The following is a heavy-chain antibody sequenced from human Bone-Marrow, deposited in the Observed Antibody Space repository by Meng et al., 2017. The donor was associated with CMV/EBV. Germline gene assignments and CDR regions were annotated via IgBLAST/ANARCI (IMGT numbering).Heavy chain of an antibody. J-gene: IGHJ4*02. CDR2: INPKSGAT. D-gene: IGHD3-22*01. CDR3: VPYSYDQGLFDY. CDR1: GFTFTDYY. Sequence: ASVKVSCKASGFTFTDYYFHWVRQAPVQGLEWMGWINPKSGATKYAQKFQGRVTMTRDTSLSTAYMDLSSLTSDDTALYYCVPYSYDQGLFDYWGQGTLVPVYS. V-gene: IGHV1-2*02.